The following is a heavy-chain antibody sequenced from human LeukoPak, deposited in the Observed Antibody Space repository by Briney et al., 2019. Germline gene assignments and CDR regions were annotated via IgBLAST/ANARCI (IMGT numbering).Heavy chain of an antibody. Sequence: SETLSLTCIVSGDSISSYYWSWIRQPAGKGLECIGRIYTSGSTNYNPSLKSRVTMSIDTSKNQFSLKLSSVTAADTAVYYCARVLDTSMSGDYFDYWGQGTLVTVSS. J-gene: IGHJ4*02. D-gene: IGHD5-18*01. CDR1: GDSISSYY. CDR3: ARVLDTSMSGDYFDY. V-gene: IGHV4-4*07. CDR2: IYTSGST.